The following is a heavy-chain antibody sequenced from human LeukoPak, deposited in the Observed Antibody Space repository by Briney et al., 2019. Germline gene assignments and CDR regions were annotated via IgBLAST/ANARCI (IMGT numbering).Heavy chain of an antibody. CDR2: ISGSGGNT. D-gene: IGHD3-22*01. V-gene: IGHV3-23*01. Sequence: GRSLRLSCAAPGFTFSSYAMSWVRQAPGKGLEWVSAISGSGGNTYYADSVKGRFTISRDNSKNTLYLQMNSLRAEDTAVYYCAKDRSYYYDTSGYNYYYGMDVWGQGTTVTVSS. CDR1: GFTFSSYA. CDR3: AKDRSYYYDTSGYNYYYGMDV. J-gene: IGHJ6*02.